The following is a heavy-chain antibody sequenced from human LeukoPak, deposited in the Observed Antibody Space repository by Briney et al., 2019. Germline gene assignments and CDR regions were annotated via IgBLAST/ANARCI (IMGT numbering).Heavy chain of an antibody. V-gene: IGHV3-30*18. D-gene: IGHD4/OR15-4a*01. CDR1: GFTFSSHG. CDR3: AKGLARFGYGALLDY. CDR2: ISYDGPNK. Sequence: PGGSLRLSCAASGFTFSSHGINWVRQAPGKGLEWVAVISYDGPNKYYADSVKGRFTISRDNSKNTLYLQMNSLRAEDTAVYYCAKGLARFGYGALLDYWGQGTLVTVSS. J-gene: IGHJ4*02.